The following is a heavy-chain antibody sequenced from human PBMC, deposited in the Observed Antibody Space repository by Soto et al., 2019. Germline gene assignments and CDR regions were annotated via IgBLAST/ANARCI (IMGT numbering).Heavy chain of an antibody. D-gene: IGHD1-26*01. J-gene: IGHJ4*02. CDR1: GGSISNYY. V-gene: IGHV4-59*01. CDR2: IYYSGST. CDR3: ARRYGGNFDY. Sequence: ASETLSLTCTVSGGSISNYYWSWIRQPPGKGLEWIGYIYYSGSTNYXPXXXXXXXXXXXTSXNQFSLKLSSVTAADTAVYYCARRYGGNFDYWGQGTLVTVSS.